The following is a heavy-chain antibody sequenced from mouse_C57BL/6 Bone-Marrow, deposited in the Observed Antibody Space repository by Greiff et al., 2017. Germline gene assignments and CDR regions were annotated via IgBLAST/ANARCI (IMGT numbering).Heavy chain of an antibody. V-gene: IGHV14-4*01. Sequence: VQLQQSGAELVRPGASVKLSCTASGFNIKDDYMHWVKQRPEQGLEWIGWIDPENGDTEYASKFQGKATITADTSSNTAYLQLSSLTSEDTAVYYCTTDGEYFDVWGTGTAVTVAS. CDR1: GFNIKDDY. CDR2: IDPENGDT. J-gene: IGHJ1*03. CDR3: TTDGEYFDV. D-gene: IGHD2-13*01.